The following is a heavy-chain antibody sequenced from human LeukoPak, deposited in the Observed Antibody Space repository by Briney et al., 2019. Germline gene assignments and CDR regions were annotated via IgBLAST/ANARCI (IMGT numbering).Heavy chain of an antibody. J-gene: IGHJ3*02. Sequence: PGGSLRLSCAASGFTFSSYSMNWVRQAPGKGLEWVSSISSSSSYIYYADSVKGRFTISRDNAKNSLYLQMNSLRAEDTAVYYCARDSRYFDWLLKSGTFDIWGQGTMVTVSS. V-gene: IGHV3-21*01. CDR3: ARDSRYFDWLLKSGTFDI. CDR2: ISSSSSYI. CDR1: GFTFSSYS. D-gene: IGHD3-9*01.